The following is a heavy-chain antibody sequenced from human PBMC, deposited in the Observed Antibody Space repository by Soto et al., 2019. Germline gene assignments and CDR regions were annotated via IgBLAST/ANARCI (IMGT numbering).Heavy chain of an antibody. CDR1: GGSFSDYY. CDR3: ARRYCSSTSCYETDY. V-gene: IGHV4-34*04. J-gene: IGHJ4*02. Sequence: SETLSLTCAVYGGSFSDYYWTWIRQPPGKGLEWIGEINHSGSTKNNPSLKSRATMSVDTSKNQFSLKLSSVTAADTAVYYCARRYCSSTSCYETDYWGQGTLVTVSS. D-gene: IGHD2-2*01. CDR2: INHSGST.